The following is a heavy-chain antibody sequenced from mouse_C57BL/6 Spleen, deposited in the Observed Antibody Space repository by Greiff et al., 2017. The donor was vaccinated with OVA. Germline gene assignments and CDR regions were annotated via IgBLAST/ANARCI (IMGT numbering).Heavy chain of an antibody. CDR1: GYTFTSYW. J-gene: IGHJ3*01. CDR3: RGGECAY. Sequence: QVHVKQPGAELVRPGSSVKLSCKASGYTFTSYWLDWVKQRPGQGLEWIGNIYPSDSETHYNQKFKDKATLTVDKSSITAYMQLSSLTSEDSAVYYCRGGECAYWGQGTLVTVSA. V-gene: IGHV1-61*01. CDR2: IYPSDSET.